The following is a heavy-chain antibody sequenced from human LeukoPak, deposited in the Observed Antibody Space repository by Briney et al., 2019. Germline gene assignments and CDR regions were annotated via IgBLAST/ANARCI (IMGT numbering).Heavy chain of an antibody. J-gene: IGHJ4*02. V-gene: IGHV1-46*01. CDR1: GYTFTSYY. CDR2: INPSGGST. Sequence: ASVKVSCKASGYTFTSYYMHWVRQAPGQGLEWMGIINPSGGSTSYAQKFQGRVTMTRDTSTSTVYMELSSLRSEDTAVYYCARVGPKQLVLRGPSDYWGQGTLVTVSS. D-gene: IGHD6-13*01. CDR3: ARVGPKQLVLRGPSDY.